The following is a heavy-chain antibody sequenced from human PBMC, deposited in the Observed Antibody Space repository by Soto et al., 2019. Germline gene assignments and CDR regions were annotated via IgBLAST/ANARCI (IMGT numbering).Heavy chain of an antibody. CDR1: GFTFTSSA. D-gene: IGHD2-2*01. J-gene: IGHJ5*02. Sequence: SVKVSCKASGFTFTSSAVQWVRQARGQRLEWIGWIVVGSGNTNYAQKFQERVTITRDMSTSTAYMELSSLRSEDTAVYYCAEVPCSSPSCLWAFDPWGQGTLVTVSS. CDR3: AEVPCSSPSCLWAFDP. CDR2: IVVGSGNT. V-gene: IGHV1-58*01.